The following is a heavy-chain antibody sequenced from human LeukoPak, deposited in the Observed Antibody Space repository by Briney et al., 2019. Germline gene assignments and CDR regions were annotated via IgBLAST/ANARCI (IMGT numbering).Heavy chain of an antibody. CDR2: IYSGGST. V-gene: IGHV3-53*01. D-gene: IGHD6-13*01. J-gene: IGHJ4*02. Sequence: GGSLRLSCAASGFTVSSNYMSWVRQAPGKGLEWVSVIYSGGSTYYADSVKGRFTISRDNSKNTLYLQMNSLRAEDTAVYYCARETGYSSSWYYFDYWGQGTLVTVSS. CDR3: ARETGYSSSWYYFDY. CDR1: GFTVSSNY.